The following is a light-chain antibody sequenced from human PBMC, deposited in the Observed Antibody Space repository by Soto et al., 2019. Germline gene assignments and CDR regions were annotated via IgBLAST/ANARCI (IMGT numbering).Light chain of an antibody. V-gene: IGKV3-20*01. CDR2: GAS. J-gene: IGKJ2*01. Sequence: EIVLTQSPGTLSLSPGERATLSCRASQSVSSSYLAWYQQKPGQAPRLLIYGASSRATGIPDRFSGSGSGTEFTLTISRLEPEDFAVYYCQQYGSSPVTFGQGTKLEIK. CDR3: QQYGSSPVT. CDR1: QSVSSSY.